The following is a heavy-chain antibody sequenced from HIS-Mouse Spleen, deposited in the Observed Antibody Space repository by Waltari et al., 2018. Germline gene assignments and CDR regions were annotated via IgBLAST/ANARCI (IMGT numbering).Heavy chain of an antibody. CDR2: IDWDDDK. Sequence: QVTLRESGPALVKPTQTLTLTCTSSGFSLSPSGMCVSWIRQPPGKALEWLARIDWDDDKYYSTSLKTRLTISKDTSKNQVVLTMTNMDPVDTATYYCARIAEGYSSGWYAFDYWGQGTLVTVSS. CDR3: ARIAEGYSSGWYAFDY. CDR1: GFSLSPSGMC. J-gene: IGHJ4*02. D-gene: IGHD6-19*01. V-gene: IGHV2-70*15.